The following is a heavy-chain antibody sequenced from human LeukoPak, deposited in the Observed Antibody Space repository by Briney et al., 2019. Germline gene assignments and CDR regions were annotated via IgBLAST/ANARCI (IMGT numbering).Heavy chain of an antibody. CDR1: GFTFSSYS. D-gene: IGHD1-26*01. V-gene: IGHV3-21*01. CDR2: ISSSSSYI. J-gene: IGHJ4*02. CDR3: ARDRGGYGSPFDY. Sequence: GGSLRLSCAASGFTFSSYSMNWVRQAPGKGLEWVSSISSSSSYIYYADSVKGRFTISRDNAKNSLYLQMNSLRAEDTAVYYCARDRGGYGSPFDYWGQGTLVTVSS.